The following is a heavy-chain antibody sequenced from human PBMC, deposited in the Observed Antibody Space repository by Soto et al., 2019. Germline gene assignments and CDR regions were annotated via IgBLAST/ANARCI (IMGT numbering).Heavy chain of an antibody. CDR1: GFTFSDYY. D-gene: IGHD4-17*01. CDR3: ARDLASTTIPNY. V-gene: IGHV3-11*04. Sequence: GGSLRLSCASSGFTFSDYYMSWIRQAPGKGLEWVSYISSSGNTIYYADSVKGRFTISRDNAKNSLYLQMNSLRAEDTAVYYCARDLASTTIPNYWGQGTLVTVSS. J-gene: IGHJ4*02. CDR2: ISSSGNTI.